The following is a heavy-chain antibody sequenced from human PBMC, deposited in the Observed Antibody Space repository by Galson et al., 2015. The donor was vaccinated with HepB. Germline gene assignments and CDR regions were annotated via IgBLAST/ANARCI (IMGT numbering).Heavy chain of an antibody. V-gene: IGHV1-69*13. D-gene: IGHD4-17*01. Sequence: SVKVSCKASGGTFSSYAISWVRQAPGQGLEWMGGIIPIFGTANYAQKFQGRVTITADESTSTAYMELSSLRSEDTAVYYCARDFTSGTVTTPGVFDYWGQGTLVTISS. J-gene: IGHJ4*02. CDR3: ARDFTSGTVTTPGVFDY. CDR1: GGTFSSYA. CDR2: IIPIFGTA.